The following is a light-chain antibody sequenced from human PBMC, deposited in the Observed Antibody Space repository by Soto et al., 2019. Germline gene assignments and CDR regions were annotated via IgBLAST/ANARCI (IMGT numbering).Light chain of an antibody. CDR2: EAS. CDR3: QRYTTSSWT. V-gene: IGKV1-5*03. Sequence: DIQMTQSPSTLSASVGDRVTITCRASQNIRNGMAWFQQRPGKAPRLLIYEASTLESGVPTRFSGSGFGTEFTLTIISLQPDDIATYDCQRYTTSSWTFGQGTKV. J-gene: IGKJ1*01. CDR1: QNIRNG.